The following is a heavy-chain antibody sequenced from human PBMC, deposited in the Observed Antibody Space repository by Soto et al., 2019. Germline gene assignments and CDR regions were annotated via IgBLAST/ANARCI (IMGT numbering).Heavy chain of an antibody. Sequence: PGGSLRLSCAASGFTFSSYGMHWVRQAPGKGLEWVAVIWYDGSNKYYADSVKGRFTISRDNSKNTLYLQMNSLRAEDTAVYYCAREYYDSSGSTEDFDYWGQGTLVTVSS. CDR3: AREYYDSSGSTEDFDY. D-gene: IGHD3-22*01. V-gene: IGHV3-33*01. CDR1: GFTFSSYG. J-gene: IGHJ4*02. CDR2: IWYDGSNK.